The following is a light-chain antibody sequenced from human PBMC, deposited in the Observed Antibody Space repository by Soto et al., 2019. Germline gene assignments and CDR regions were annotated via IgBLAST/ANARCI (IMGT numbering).Light chain of an antibody. CDR1: QSVSSSY. CDR2: GAS. CDR3: QQYGSSPRGYT. J-gene: IGKJ2*01. V-gene: IGKV3-20*01. Sequence: EIVLTQSPGTLSLSPGERATLSCRASQSVSSSYLAWYQQKPGQAPRLLIYGASSRATGIPDRFSGSGSGKDFPLTISRLEPEDFAVYYCQQYGSSPRGYTFGQGTKLEIK.